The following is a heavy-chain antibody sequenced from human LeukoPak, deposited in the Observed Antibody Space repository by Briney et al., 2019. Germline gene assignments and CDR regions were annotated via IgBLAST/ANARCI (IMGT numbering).Heavy chain of an antibody. Sequence: SETLSLTCAVYGGSFSGYYWSWIRQPPGKGLEWIGYIYYSGSTNYNPSLKSRVTISVDTSKNQFSLKLSSVTAADTAVYYCARALSGYDAFDIWGQGTMVTVSS. D-gene: IGHD2/OR15-2a*01. J-gene: IGHJ3*02. V-gene: IGHV4-59*01. CDR1: GGSFSGYY. CDR2: IYYSGST. CDR3: ARALSGYDAFDI.